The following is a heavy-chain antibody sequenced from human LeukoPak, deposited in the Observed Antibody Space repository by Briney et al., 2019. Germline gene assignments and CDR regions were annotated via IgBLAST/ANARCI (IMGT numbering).Heavy chain of an antibody. J-gene: IGHJ4*02. V-gene: IGHV4-39*01. CDR2: IYYSGST. Sequence: PSETLSLTCTVSGGSISSSSYYWGWIRQPPGKGLEWIGSIYYSGSTYYNPSLKSRVTISVDTSKNQFSLKLSSVTAADTAVYYCARTAVVSPWDFDYWGQGTLVTVSS. CDR1: GGSISSSSYY. D-gene: IGHD4-23*01. CDR3: ARTAVVSPWDFDY.